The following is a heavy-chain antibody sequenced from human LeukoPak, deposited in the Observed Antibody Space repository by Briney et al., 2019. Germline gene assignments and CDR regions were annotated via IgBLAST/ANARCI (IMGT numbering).Heavy chain of an antibody. CDR3: TRGRNSAFDY. CDR2: TYYGSRWSN. D-gene: IGHD1-14*01. V-gene: IGHV6-1*01. CDR1: GDSVSSNGVA. J-gene: IGHJ4*02. Sequence: SQTLSLTCVISGDSVSSNGVAWNWVRQSPSRGLEWLGRTYYGSRWSNDYALSVKSRITINPDTSKNQFSLQLNSVTPEDTAVYYCTRGRNSAFDYWGQGTLVTVSS.